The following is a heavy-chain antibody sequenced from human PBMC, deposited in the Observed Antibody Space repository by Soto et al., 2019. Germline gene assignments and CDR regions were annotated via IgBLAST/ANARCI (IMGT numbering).Heavy chain of an antibody. J-gene: IGHJ4*02. CDR1: GFTLSNYW. Sequence: GGSLRLSCAASGFTLSNYWMTWVRQAPGKGLEWVANINKDGGQKNYVDSVEGRFTIARDNGQNSLSLQINSLRVEDTAVYYCVRELGLAYWGQGALVTVSS. CDR2: INKDGGQK. D-gene: IGHD7-27*01. V-gene: IGHV3-7*03. CDR3: VRELGLAY.